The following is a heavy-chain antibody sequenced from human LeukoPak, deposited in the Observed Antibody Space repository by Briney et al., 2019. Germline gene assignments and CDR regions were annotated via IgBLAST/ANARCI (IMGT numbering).Heavy chain of an antibody. V-gene: IGHV3-48*01. CDR1: GFTFSSYS. CDR3: ARAIIVVVTAIPPHFDY. Sequence: GGSLRLSCAASGFTFSSYSMNWVRQAPGKGLEWVSYISSSSSTIYYADSVKGRFTISRDNAKNSLYLQMNSLRAEDTAVYYCARAIIVVVTAIPPHFDYWGQGTLVTVSS. D-gene: IGHD2-21*02. J-gene: IGHJ4*02. CDR2: ISSSSSTI.